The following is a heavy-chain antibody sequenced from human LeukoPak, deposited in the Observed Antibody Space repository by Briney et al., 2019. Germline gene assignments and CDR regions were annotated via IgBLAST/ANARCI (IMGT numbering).Heavy chain of an antibody. J-gene: IGHJ4*02. CDR3: AREARDVWGSYRSYYFDH. CDR1: GFTVSRNY. CDR2: TYSGGST. D-gene: IGHD3-16*02. V-gene: IGHV3-66*01. Sequence: GGSLRLSCAASGFTVSRNYMTWVRQAPGKGLEWVSVTYSGGSTYYADSVKDRFAISRDNSKNTRYLQMDSLRAEDTAVYYCAREARDVWGSYRSYYFDHWGQGTLVTVSS.